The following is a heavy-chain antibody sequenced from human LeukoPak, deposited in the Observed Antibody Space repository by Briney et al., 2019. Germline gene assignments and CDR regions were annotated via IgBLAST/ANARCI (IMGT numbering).Heavy chain of an antibody. Sequence: SETLSLTCTVSGGSISSYYWSWIRQPPGKGLEWIGYIYYSGSTDYNPSLKSRLTISVDTSKNQFSLRLSSVTAADTALYYCAREIYYSGAFHIWGQGTMVTVFS. CDR1: GGSISSYY. CDR3: AREIYYSGAFHI. D-gene: IGHD5/OR15-5a*01. J-gene: IGHJ3*02. CDR2: IYYSGST. V-gene: IGHV4-59*01.